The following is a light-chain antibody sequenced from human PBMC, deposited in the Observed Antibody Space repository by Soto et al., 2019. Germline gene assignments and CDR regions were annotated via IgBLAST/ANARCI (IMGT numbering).Light chain of an antibody. J-gene: IGKJ1*01. CDR1: QILSSY. CDR3: QQRSDWPRT. V-gene: IGKV3-11*01. CDR2: DAS. Sequence: EIVLTQSPATLSLSPGERATLSCRTSQILSSYLAWFQQRPGQAPRLLIYDASNRATGIPARFSGSGSGTDFTLTISSLEPEDFAVYYCQQRSDWPRTFGQGTRVEIK.